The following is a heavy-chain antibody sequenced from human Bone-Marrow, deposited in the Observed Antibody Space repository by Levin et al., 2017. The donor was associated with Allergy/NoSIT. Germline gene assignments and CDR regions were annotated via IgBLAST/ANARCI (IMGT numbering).Heavy chain of an antibody. J-gene: IGHJ6*02. CDR1: GGSISSYY. D-gene: IGHD6-19*01. V-gene: IGHV4-59*01. CDR3: ARGTYSSGYKTYGVDV. CDR2: IYYSGST. Sequence: SETLSLTCSVSGGSISSYYWSWIRQSPTKGLEWIGFIYYSGSTTSNPSLKSRVAISIDTSKNQFSLKLNSVTAADTAVYYCARGTYSSGYKTYGVDVWGRGATVTVSS.